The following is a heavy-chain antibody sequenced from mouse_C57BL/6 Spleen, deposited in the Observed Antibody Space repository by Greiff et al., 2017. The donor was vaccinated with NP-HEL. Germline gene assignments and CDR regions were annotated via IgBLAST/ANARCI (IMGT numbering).Heavy chain of an antibody. J-gene: IGHJ2*01. CDR1: GYAFSSSW. V-gene: IGHV1-82*01. CDR2: IYPGDGDT. CDR3: ARGGSSFYFDY. Sequence: QVTLKVSGPELVKPGASVKISCKASGYAFSSSWMNWVKQRPGKGLEWIGRIYPGDGDTNYNGKFKGKATLTADKSSSTAYMQLSSLTSEDSAVYFCARGGSSFYFDYWGKGTTLTVSS. D-gene: IGHD1-1*01.